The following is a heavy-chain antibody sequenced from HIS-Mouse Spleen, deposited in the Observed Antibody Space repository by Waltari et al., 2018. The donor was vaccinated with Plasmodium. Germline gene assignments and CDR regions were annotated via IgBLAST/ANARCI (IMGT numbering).Heavy chain of an antibody. J-gene: IGHJ4*02. CDR3: ARDGWGTPLDY. CDR2: TYYRAKWYN. D-gene: IGHD7-27*01. V-gene: IGHV6-1*01. Sequence: QVQLQQSGPGLVKPSQTLSLTCAIPGDSVSSNSAAWYWIRQSPSRGLEWLGRTYYRAKWYNDYAVSVKIRITSNHDTSKNQFSLQRNSGTPEDTAVYYCARDGWGTPLDYWGQGTLVTVSS. CDR1: GDSVSSNSAA.